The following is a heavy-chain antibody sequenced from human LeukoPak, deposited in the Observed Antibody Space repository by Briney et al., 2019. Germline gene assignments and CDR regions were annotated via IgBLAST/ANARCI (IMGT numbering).Heavy chain of an antibody. J-gene: IGHJ4*02. D-gene: IGHD3-3*01. Sequence: PGGSLRLSCAASGFTFISYSMNWVRQAPGKGLEWVSSISSSSSYIYYADSVKGRFTISRDNAKNSLYLQMNSLRAEDTAVYYCARGGDYDFWSGYRKYCDYWGQGTLVTVSS. CDR1: GFTFISYS. CDR2: ISSSSSYI. CDR3: ARGGDYDFWSGYRKYCDY. V-gene: IGHV3-21*01.